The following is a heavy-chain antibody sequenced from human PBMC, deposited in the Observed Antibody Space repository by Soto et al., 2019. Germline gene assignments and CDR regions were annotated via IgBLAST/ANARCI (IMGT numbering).Heavy chain of an antibody. D-gene: IGHD1-7*01. J-gene: IGHJ3*02. V-gene: IGHV1-18*01. CDR2: ISAYNGNT. CDR1: GYTFTSYG. CDR3: ARDRNWNYGGDALDI. Sequence: ASVKVSCKASGYTFTSYGISWVRQAPGQGLEWMGWISAYNGNTNYAQKPQGRVTMTTDTSTSTAYMELRSLRSDDTAVYYCARDRNWNYGGDALDIWGQGSMVTVSS.